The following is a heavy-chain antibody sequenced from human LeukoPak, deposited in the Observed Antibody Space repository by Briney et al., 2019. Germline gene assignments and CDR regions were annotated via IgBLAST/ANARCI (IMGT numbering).Heavy chain of an antibody. V-gene: IGHV1-69*05. D-gene: IGHD3-22*01. CDR3: ARGGYYDSSGYSDHDAFDI. CDR2: IIPIFGTA. CDR1: GGTFSSYA. Sequence: GASVKVSCKASGGTFSSYAISWVRQAPGQGLEWMGGIIPIFGTANYAQKFQGRVTITTDESTSTAYMELSSLRSEDTALYYCARGGYYDSSGYSDHDAFDIWGQGTMVTVSS. J-gene: IGHJ3*02.